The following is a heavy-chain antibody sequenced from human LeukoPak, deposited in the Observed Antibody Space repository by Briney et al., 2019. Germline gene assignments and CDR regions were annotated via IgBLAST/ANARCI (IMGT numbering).Heavy chain of an antibody. CDR2: IIPVFGTA. V-gene: IGHV1-69*13. CDR1: GGTFSSYA. D-gene: IGHD6-19*01. Sequence: ASVKVSCKASGGTFSSYAISWVRQAPGQGLEWMGGIIPVFGTANYAQKFQGRVTITADESTSTAYMELSSLRSEDTAVYYCARDSNLAVAGLFDYWGQGTLVTVSP. J-gene: IGHJ4*02. CDR3: ARDSNLAVAGLFDY.